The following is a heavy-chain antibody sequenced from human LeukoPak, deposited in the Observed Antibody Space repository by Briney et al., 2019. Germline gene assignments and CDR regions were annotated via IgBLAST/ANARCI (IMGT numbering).Heavy chain of an antibody. D-gene: IGHD5-24*01. J-gene: IGHJ4*02. Sequence: PETLSLTCTVSGGSISSSNYSWGWIRQPPGKGLEWIGNIYYSGSTYYNPSLRSRVTISVDTSKNQFSLKLSSVTAADTAVYYCASLLRTSRDGYNFDYWGQGTLVTVSS. V-gene: IGHV4-39*01. CDR1: GGSISSSNYS. CDR3: ASLLRTSRDGYNFDY. CDR2: IYYSGST.